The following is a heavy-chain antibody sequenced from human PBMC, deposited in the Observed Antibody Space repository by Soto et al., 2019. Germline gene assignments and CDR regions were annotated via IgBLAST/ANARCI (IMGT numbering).Heavy chain of an antibody. V-gene: IGHV3-7*04. J-gene: IGHJ4*02. CDR2: SRPDTDDR. D-gene: IGHD1-26*01. CDR3: AREDGTFDY. CDR1: GFNFSRYR. Sequence: GGSLRLSCTVSGFNFSRYRMNWVRQAPGKGLEWVANSRPDTDDRFHADSVRGRFSISRDNAKKSLFLQMNSLRVEDTAVYYCAREDGTFDYWGQGILVTVSS.